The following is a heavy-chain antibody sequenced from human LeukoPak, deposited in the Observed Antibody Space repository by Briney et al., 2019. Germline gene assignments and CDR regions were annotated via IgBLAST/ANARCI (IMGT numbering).Heavy chain of an antibody. CDR3: AHRRGWSGPFDY. CDR1: GFSLSTSGLA. D-gene: IGHD6-19*01. V-gene: IGHV2-5*02. CDR2: NYWDDDK. J-gene: IGHJ4*02. Sequence: SGPTLVKPTQTLTLTCTFSGFSLSTSGLAVGWIRQPPGKALEWLALNYWDDDKGYSPSLKSRLTITQDTSKNQVVLNMANMGPVDTATYYCAHRRGWSGPFDYWGQGTLVTVSS.